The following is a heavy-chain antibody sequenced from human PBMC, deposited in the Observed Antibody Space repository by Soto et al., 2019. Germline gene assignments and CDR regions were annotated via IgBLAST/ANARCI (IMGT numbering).Heavy chain of an antibody. Sequence: QVQLVQSGAEVKKPGSSVKVSCKASGGTFSSYAISWVRQAPGQGLEWMGGIIPIFGTANYEQKFQGRVTITGDESASTGYMELSSLRSEDTAVYYCARAGDYCGGDCYRFDYWGQGPLVSVSS. J-gene: IGHJ4*02. CDR1: GGTFSSYA. D-gene: IGHD2-21*02. CDR3: ARAGDYCGGDCYRFDY. CDR2: IIPIFGTA. V-gene: IGHV1-69*01.